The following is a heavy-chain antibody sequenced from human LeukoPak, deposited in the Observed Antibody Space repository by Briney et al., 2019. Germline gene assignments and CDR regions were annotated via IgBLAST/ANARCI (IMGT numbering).Heavy chain of an antibody. CDR3: ARGYQLLQRGIGYFDY. V-gene: IGHV4-59*08. D-gene: IGHD2-2*01. CDR1: GGSISSYY. Sequence: SETLSLTCTVSGGSISSYYWSWIRQPPGKGLEWIGYIYYSGSTNYNPSLKSRVTISVDTSKNQFSLKLSSVTAADTAVYYCARGYQLLQRGIGYFDYWGQGTLVTVSS. CDR2: IYYSGST. J-gene: IGHJ4*02.